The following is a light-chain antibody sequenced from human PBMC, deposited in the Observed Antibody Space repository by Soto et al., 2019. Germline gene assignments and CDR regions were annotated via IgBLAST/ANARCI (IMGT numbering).Light chain of an antibody. Sequence: EIVLTQSPATLSLSPGERATLSCRASQSVSSYLAWYQQKPGQAPRLLIYDASNRATGIPARFSGSGSGTDFTLTISSLEPEDFAVYDGQQRSNWPRTFGQGTKLEIK. CDR2: DAS. V-gene: IGKV3-11*01. CDR3: QQRSNWPRT. CDR1: QSVSSY. J-gene: IGKJ2*01.